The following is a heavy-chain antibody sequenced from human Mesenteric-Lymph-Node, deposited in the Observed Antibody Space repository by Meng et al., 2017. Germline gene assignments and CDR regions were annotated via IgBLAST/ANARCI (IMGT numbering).Heavy chain of an antibody. CDR3: AKLDRPGGAWVYFDY. D-gene: IGHD3-16*01. CDR1: GFTFSSYG. CDR2: IWYDGSHQ. Sequence: GESLKISCAASGFTFSSYGMYWVRQAPGKGLEWVALIWYDGSHQFYADPVKGRFTISRDNSRNTLYLQMDSLRDEDTAVYYCAKLDRPGGAWVYFDYWGQGKLVTGAS. J-gene: IGHJ4*02. V-gene: IGHV3-33*06.